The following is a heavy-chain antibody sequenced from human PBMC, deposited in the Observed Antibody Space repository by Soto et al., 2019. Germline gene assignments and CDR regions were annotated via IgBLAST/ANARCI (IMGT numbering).Heavy chain of an antibody. Sequence: GASLKISCQGNGRRFRSSSIGWGCQMSGKGLEWMGIIYPGDSDTRYSPSFQGQVTISADKSISTAYLQWSSLKASDTAMYYWVILGTTAPAYYG. J-gene: IGHJ6*01. D-gene: IGHD1-7*01. CDR3: VILGTTAPAYYG. CDR1: GRRFRSSS. V-gene: IGHV5-51*01. CDR2: IYPGDSDT.